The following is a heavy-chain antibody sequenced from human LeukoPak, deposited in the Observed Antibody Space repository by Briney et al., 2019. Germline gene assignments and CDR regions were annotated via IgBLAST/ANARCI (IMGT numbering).Heavy chain of an antibody. V-gene: IGHV4-61*02. J-gene: IGHJ5*02. CDR1: GVSISSGSYY. CDR2: IYTSGST. D-gene: IGHD3-22*01. Sequence: PSETLPLTCTVSGVSISSGSYYWSWIRQPAGKGLEWIGRIYTSGSTNYNPSLKSRVTISVDTSKNQFSLKLSSVTAADTAVYYCARLYYYDSRPLFDPWGQGTLVTVSS. CDR3: ARLYYYDSRPLFDP.